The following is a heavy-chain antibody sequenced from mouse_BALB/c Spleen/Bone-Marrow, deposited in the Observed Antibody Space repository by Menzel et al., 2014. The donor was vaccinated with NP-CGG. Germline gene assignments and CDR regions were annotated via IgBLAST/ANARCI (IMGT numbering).Heavy chain of an antibody. J-gene: IGHJ1*01. CDR3: ARSHGYYPYWYFDV. Sequence: VQLQQSGAELVKPGAPVKLSCKASGYTFTSYWMNWVKQRPGRGLEWIGRIDPSDSETHYNQKFKDKATLTVDKSSSTAYIQLSSLTSEDSAVNYCARSHGYYPYWYFDVWGAGTTVTVSS. D-gene: IGHD2-3*01. CDR2: IDPSDSET. V-gene: IGHV1-69*02. CDR1: GYTFTSYW.